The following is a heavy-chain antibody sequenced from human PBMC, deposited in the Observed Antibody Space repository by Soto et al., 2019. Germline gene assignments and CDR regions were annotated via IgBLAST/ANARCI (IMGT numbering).Heavy chain of an antibody. CDR3: ARHRGISPCDH. V-gene: IGHV4-39*01. CDR2: IYYSGST. CDR1: GGSISSSSYY. D-gene: IGHD3-3*02. Sequence: QLQLQESGPGLVKPSETLSLTCTVSGGSISSSSYYWGWIRQPPGKGLEWIGSIYYSGSTYYNPSLKSRVTISVDTSKNQFSLKLSSVTAADTAVYYCARHRGISPCDHWGQGTLVTVSS. J-gene: IGHJ4*02.